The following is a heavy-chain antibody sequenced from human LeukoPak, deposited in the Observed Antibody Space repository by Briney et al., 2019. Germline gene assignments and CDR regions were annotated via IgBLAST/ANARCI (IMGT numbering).Heavy chain of an antibody. J-gene: IGHJ3*02. Sequence: ASVKVPYQASGYTFTGYYMHWVRQPPRKGRAGMEWSNPNSGGTNYAQKVQGRVTMTRDTAISTAYMQLSRLRSGGTAVYYCARDARGRWKLFHALDSWGQGTMVTVSS. D-gene: IGHD3-10*01. CDR2: SNPNSGGT. CDR3: ARDARGRWKLFHALDS. V-gene: IGHV1-2*02. CDR1: GYTFTGYY.